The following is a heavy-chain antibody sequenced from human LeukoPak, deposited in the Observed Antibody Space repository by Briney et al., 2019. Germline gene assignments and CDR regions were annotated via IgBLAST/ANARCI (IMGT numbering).Heavy chain of an antibody. D-gene: IGHD1-20*01. Sequence: SETLSLTCTVSGGSTSSSDYYWAWGRQPPGKGPEWIGSIYSGSTYYNPSLKSRVTFSFDTSKTQFSLRLSSMTAADTAVYYCARRRGVITASRGAAFDIWGQGSVVSVSS. CDR2: IYSGST. CDR1: GGSTSSSDYY. J-gene: IGHJ3*02. CDR3: ARRRGVITASRGAAFDI. V-gene: IGHV4-39*01.